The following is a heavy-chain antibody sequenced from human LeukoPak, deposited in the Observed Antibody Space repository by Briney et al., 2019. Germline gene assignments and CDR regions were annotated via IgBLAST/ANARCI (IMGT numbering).Heavy chain of an antibody. J-gene: IGHJ6*02. CDR1: GFTFSSYW. Sequence: GGSLRLSCAASGFTFSSYWMSWVRQAPGKGLEWVANIKQDGSEKYYVDSVKGRFTISRDNAKNSLYLQMNSLRAEDTALYYCAKDIAGIAVAGDYYYYGMDVWGQGTTVTVSS. CDR2: IKQDGSEK. V-gene: IGHV3-7*03. CDR3: AKDIAGIAVAGDYYYYGMDV. D-gene: IGHD6-19*01.